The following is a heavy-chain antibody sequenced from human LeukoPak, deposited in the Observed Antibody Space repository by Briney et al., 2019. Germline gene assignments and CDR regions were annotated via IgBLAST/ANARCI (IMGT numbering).Heavy chain of an antibody. Sequence: GESLKISCKGSGYTYTKSWIAWVRQMPGKGLELMGIIYPVDSETRYSPSFQGQVNISVDKSNSTAYLQWSSLKASDTAMYYCARQGCTTTSCHTIDYWGQGTLVTVSS. J-gene: IGHJ4*02. CDR1: GYTYTKSW. CDR3: ARQGCTTTSCHTIDY. CDR2: IYPVDSET. D-gene: IGHD2-2*02. V-gene: IGHV5-51*01.